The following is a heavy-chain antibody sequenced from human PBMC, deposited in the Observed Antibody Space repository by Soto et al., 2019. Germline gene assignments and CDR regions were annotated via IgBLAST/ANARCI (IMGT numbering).Heavy chain of an antibody. CDR2: ISGSGGST. D-gene: IGHD1-7*01. J-gene: IGHJ4*02. Sequence: EVQLLESGGGLVQPGGSLRLSCAASGFTFSSYAMSWVRQAPGKGLEWVAAISGSGGSTYYADALKGRFTISRDNSKNTRYLQMDSLRAEDTAVYYCAKDQLELRAGRNYFDYWGQGTLVTVAS. V-gene: IGHV3-23*01. CDR3: AKDQLELRAGRNYFDY. CDR1: GFTFSSYA.